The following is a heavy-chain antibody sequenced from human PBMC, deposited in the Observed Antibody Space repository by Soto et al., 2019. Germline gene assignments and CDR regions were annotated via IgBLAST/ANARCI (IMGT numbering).Heavy chain of an antibody. D-gene: IGHD6-19*01. CDR3: AKSRGTGWFADALDV. J-gene: IGHJ3*01. V-gene: IGHV3-53*01. CDR1: GFTVSSYY. CDR2: IYSGGST. Sequence: EERLVESGGGLIQPGGSLRVSCAASGFTVSSYYMSWVRQAPGKGLEWVSVIYSGGSTYYADSVKGRFTISRDDYGNSLYLQMNSLGVEDTAVYYCAKSRGTGWFADALDVWGQGTMATVSS.